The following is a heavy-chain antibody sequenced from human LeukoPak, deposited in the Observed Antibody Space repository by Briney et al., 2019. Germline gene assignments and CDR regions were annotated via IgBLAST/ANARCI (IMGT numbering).Heavy chain of an antibody. V-gene: IGHV1-69*01. CDR2: IIPIFGTA. CDR1: GGTFSSYA. Sequence: SVKVSCKASGGTFSSYAISWVRQAPGQGLEWMGGIIPIFGTANYAQKFQGRVTITADESTSTAYTELSSLRSEDTAVYYCASTRGYSGYGPPYYFDYWGQGTLVTVSS. J-gene: IGHJ4*02. CDR3: ASTRGYSGYGPPYYFDY. D-gene: IGHD5-12*01.